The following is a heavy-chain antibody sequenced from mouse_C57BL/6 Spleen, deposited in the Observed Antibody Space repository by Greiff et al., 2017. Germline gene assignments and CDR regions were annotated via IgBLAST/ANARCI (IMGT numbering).Heavy chain of an antibody. CDR1: GYTFTSYW. V-gene: IGHV1-64*01. CDR2: IHPNSGST. Sequence: QVQLQQPGAELVKPGASVTLSCKASGYTFTSYWMHWVKQRPGQGLEWIGMIHPNSGSTNYNENFKSKATLTVDKSSSTAYMQLSSLTSEDSAVYYCAQGKTYFDYWGQGTTLTVSS. J-gene: IGHJ2*01. CDR3: AQGKTYFDY.